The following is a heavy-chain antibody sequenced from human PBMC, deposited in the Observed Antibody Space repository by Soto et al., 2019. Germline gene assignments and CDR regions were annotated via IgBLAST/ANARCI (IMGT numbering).Heavy chain of an antibody. CDR3: ARDADYYGSGSYYDY. D-gene: IGHD3-10*01. V-gene: IGHV3-7*01. CDR2: IKQDGSEK. CDR1: GFTFSSYW. Sequence: GGSLRLSCAASGFTFSSYWMSWVRQAPGKGLEWVANIKQDGSEKYYVDSVKGRFTISRDNAKNSLYLQMNSLRAEDAAVYYCARDADYYGSGSYYDYWGQGTLVTVSS. J-gene: IGHJ4*02.